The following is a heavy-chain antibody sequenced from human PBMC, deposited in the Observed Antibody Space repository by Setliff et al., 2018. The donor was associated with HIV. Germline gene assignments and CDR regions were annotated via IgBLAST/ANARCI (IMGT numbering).Heavy chain of an antibody. CDR2: TYYIGNT. J-gene: IGHJ3*02. Sequence: KPSETLSLTCTVSGGSISGGGYYWSWIRQHPGKGLDWIGNTYYIGNTDYNPSLKSRVTISIDTSKNQFSLKLSSVTAADTAIYYCARVPRITTLRNAFDIWGQGTMVTVSS. CDR1: GGSISGGGYY. CDR3: ARVPRITTLRNAFDI. D-gene: IGHD3-3*01. V-gene: IGHV4-31*03.